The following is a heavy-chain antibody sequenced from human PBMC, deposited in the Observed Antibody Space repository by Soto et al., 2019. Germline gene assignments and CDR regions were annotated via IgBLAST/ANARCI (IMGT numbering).Heavy chain of an antibody. CDR2: IIPIFGTA. V-gene: IGHV1-69*13. CDR1: GGTFSSYA. CDR3: ARGAGGEAAKDTATSYYYYGMDV. D-gene: IGHD5-18*01. J-gene: IGHJ6*02. Sequence: GASVKVSCKASGGTFSSYAISWVRQAPGQGLEWMGGIIPIFGTANYAQKFQGRVTITADESTSTAYMELSSLRSEDTAVYYCARGAGGEAAKDTATSYYYYGMDVWGQGTTVTVSS.